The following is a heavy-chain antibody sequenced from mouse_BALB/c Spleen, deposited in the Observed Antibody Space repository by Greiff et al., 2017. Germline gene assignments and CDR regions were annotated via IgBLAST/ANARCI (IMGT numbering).Heavy chain of an antibody. CDR3: ARTTTVVALYAMDY. D-gene: IGHD1-1*01. CDR1: GFSLTSYG. CDR2: IWSGGST. V-gene: IGHV2-2*02. Sequence: QVHVKQSGPGLVQPSQSLSITCTVSGFSLTSYGVHWVRQSPGKGLEWLGVIWSGGSTDYNAAFISRLSISKDNSKSQVFFKMNSLQANDTAIYYCARTTTVVALYAMDYWGQGTSVTVSS. J-gene: IGHJ4*01.